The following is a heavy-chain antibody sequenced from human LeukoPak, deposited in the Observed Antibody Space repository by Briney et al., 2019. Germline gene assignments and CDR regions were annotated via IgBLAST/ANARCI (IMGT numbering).Heavy chain of an antibody. CDR2: IKQDRSEK. J-gene: IGHJ6*03. CDR3: ARRAYCSSTSCYRGYYYYYMDV. D-gene: IGHD2-2*02. Sequence: GGSLRLSCAASGFTFSSYWMSWVRQAPGKGLEWVANIKQDRSEKYYVDSVKGRFTISRDNAKNSLYLQMNSLRAEDTAVYYCARRAYCSSTSCYRGYYYYYMDVWGKGTTVTVSS. V-gene: IGHV3-7*01. CDR1: GFTFSSYW.